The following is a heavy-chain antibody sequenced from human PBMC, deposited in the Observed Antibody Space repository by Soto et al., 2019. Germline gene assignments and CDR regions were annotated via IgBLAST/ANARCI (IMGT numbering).Heavy chain of an antibody. CDR2: ISKNASST. D-gene: IGHD4-17*01. CDR3: AKRPYGEEYFQH. Sequence: PGGSLRLSCAASGFTFSSYAMNWVRQAQGKGLEWVSPISKNASSTSYADSVKGRFTISRDNSKNTLYLQMNSLRAEDTAVYYCAKRPYGEEYFQHWGQGALVTVSS. V-gene: IGHV3-23*01. J-gene: IGHJ1*01. CDR1: GFTFSSYA.